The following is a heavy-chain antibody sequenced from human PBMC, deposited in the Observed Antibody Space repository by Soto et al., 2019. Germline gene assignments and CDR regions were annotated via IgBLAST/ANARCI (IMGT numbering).Heavy chain of an antibody. V-gene: IGHV1-3*01. D-gene: IGHD2-2*02. CDR3: ARGEYYCSSTCCYKGRYYYYGMDV. Sequence: AAVKVTWKEWGCTFTKYGMDWGGQAPGQKSEGVGWVNAGNGNTKYSQTFQGRVTITRDTSASTAYMELSSLRSEDTAVYYCARGEYYCSSTCCYKGRYYYYGMDVWGQGTTVTVSS. CDR2: VNAGNGNT. J-gene: IGHJ6*02. CDR1: GCTFTKYG.